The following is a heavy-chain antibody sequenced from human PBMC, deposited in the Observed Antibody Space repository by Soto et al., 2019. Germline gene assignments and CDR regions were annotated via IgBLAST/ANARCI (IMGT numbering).Heavy chain of an antibody. V-gene: IGHV4-34*01. D-gene: IGHD2-15*01. J-gene: IGHJ2*01. Sequence: SETLSVTCAVYGGSFSGYYWSWIRQPPGKGLEWIGEINHSGSTNYNPSLKSRVTISVDTSKNQFSLKLSSVTAADTAVYYCARERGYCSGGSCYYNYWYFDLWGRGTLVTVSS. CDR2: INHSGST. CDR1: GGSFSGYY. CDR3: ARERGYCSGGSCYYNYWYFDL.